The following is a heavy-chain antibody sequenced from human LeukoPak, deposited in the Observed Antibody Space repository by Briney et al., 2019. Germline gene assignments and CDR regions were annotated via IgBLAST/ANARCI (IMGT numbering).Heavy chain of an antibody. D-gene: IGHD3-16*01. J-gene: IGHJ4*02. CDR3: TTGIDYGGGY. CDR1: GFSFTNVW. Sequence: GGSLRLSCAVSGFSFTNVWMSWVRQAPGKGLEWVGRIKNKDEGEKTDYAAPVKGRFTISRDDSKATLFLQMNSLKMEDTAIYYCTTGIDYGGGYWGQGTLVSVSS. V-gene: IGHV3-15*05. CDR2: IKNKDEGEKT.